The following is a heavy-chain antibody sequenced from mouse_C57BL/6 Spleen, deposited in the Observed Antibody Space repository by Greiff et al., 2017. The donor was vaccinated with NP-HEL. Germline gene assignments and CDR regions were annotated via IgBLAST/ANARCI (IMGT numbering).Heavy chain of an antibody. CDR3: ARWDLGWYFDV. Sequence: EVMLVESGGGLVQPGGSLSLSCAASGFTFTDYYMSWVRQPPGKALEWLGFIRNKANGYTTGYSASVKGRFTISRDNSQSILYLQLNALRAEDSATYYCARWDLGWYFDVWGTGTTVTVSS. D-gene: IGHD3-3*01. CDR2: IRNKANGYTT. J-gene: IGHJ1*03. CDR1: GFTFTDYY. V-gene: IGHV7-3*01.